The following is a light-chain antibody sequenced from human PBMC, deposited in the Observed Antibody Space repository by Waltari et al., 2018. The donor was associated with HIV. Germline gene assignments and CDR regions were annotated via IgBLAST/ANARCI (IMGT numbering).Light chain of an antibody. CDR1: TSTIGAGSD. CDR3: QSYDTSLNRV. J-gene: IGLJ3*02. V-gene: IGLV1-40*01. CDR2: GDN. Sequence: QSVLTQPPSVSGAPGQRVTISCPGSTSTIGAGSDVNWYQQLPGTVPKLLIYGDNNRPSGVPDRISGSKSGTSASLAITGLQAEDEADYYCQSYDTSLNRVFGGGTKLTVL.